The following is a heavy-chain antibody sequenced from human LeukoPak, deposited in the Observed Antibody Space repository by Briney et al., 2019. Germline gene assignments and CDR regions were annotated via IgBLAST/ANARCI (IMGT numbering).Heavy chain of an antibody. CDR2: IYYSGST. CDR1: GGSISSSSYY. Sequence: SETLSLTCTVSGGSISSSSYYWGWIRQPPGKGLEWIGSIYYSGSTYYNPSLKSRVTISVDTSKNQFSLKLSSVTAADTAVYYCARSGNYYDSSGYYYGNFDYWGQGTLVTVFS. J-gene: IGHJ4*02. CDR3: ARSGNYYDSSGYYYGNFDY. V-gene: IGHV4-39*01. D-gene: IGHD3-22*01.